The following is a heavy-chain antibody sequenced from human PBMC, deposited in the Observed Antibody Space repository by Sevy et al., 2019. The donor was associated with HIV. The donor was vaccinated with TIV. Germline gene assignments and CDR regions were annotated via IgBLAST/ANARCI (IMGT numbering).Heavy chain of an antibody. CDR1: GYTFTSYY. CDR2: INPSGGST. J-gene: IGHJ5*02. Sequence: ASVKVSCKASGYTFTSYYMHWVRLAPGQGLEWMGIINPSGGSTSYAQKFQGRVTMTRDTSTSTVYMELSSLRSEDTAVYYCARERRYCSSTSCYYNWFDPWGQGTLVTVSS. D-gene: IGHD2-2*01. V-gene: IGHV1-46*01. CDR3: ARERRYCSSTSCYYNWFDP.